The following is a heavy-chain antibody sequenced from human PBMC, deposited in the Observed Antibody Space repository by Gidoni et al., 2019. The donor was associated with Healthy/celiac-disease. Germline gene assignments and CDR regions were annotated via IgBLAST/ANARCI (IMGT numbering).Heavy chain of an antibody. J-gene: IGHJ4*02. CDR3: ARDTRSARYGIFDY. V-gene: IGHV3-48*01. CDR1: EFGFGSYS. CDR2: ISSGSGTI. D-gene: IGHD6-19*01. Sequence: EVQLVESGGGLVQQGGSLRLSCAGSEFGFGSYSMNWVRQAPGKGLEWVSYISSGSGTIYYADSVKGRFTISRDNAKNSLYLQMNSLRAEDTAVYYCARDTRSARYGIFDYWGQGTLVTVSS.